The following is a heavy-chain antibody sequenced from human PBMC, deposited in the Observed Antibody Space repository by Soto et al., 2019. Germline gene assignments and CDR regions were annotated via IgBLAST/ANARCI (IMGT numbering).Heavy chain of an antibody. Sequence: GGSLRLSCAASGFTFSNAWINWVRQTPGKGLEWVGRVKSKTDGGTTDFAAPVKGRFAISRDDSKNMVYLEMNSLKTEDTAIYYCTTDSYIASIIVRFDYWSQGTPVTVSS. J-gene: IGHJ4*01. CDR1: GFTFSNAW. CDR2: VKSKTDGGTT. CDR3: TTDSYIASIIVRFDY. D-gene: IGHD2-21*01. V-gene: IGHV3-15*07.